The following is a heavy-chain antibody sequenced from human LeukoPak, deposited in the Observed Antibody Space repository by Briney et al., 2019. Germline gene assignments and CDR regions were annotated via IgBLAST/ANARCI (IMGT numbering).Heavy chain of an antibody. CDR1: GYTFTGYY. J-gene: IGHJ4*02. D-gene: IGHD2-15*01. Sequence: GASVKVSCKASGYTFTGYYMHWVRQAPGQGLEWMGWINPNSGGTNYAQKFQGRVTMTRDTSISTAYMELSRLRSDDTAVYYCAREACNGGRCFSGEGDLEYWGQGALVTVSS. CDR2: INPNSGGT. CDR3: AREACNGGRCFSGEGDLEY. V-gene: IGHV1-2*02.